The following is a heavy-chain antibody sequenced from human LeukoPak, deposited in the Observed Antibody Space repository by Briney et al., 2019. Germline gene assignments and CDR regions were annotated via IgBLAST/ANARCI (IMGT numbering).Heavy chain of an antibody. CDR3: ARGFCSGGSCYSYDY. V-gene: IGHV1-46*01. CDR2: IDPSGGST. Sequence: GASVKVSCKASGYTFSTYYMHWVRQAPGQGLEWMGVIDPSGGSTNYARKFQGRVTMTSDTSTSTVYMELSSLSSEDTAVYYCARGFCSGGSCYSYDYWGQGTLVTVSS. J-gene: IGHJ4*02. D-gene: IGHD2-15*01. CDR1: GYTFSTYY.